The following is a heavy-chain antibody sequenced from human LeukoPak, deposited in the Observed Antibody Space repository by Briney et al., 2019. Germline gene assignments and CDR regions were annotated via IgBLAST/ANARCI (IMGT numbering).Heavy chain of an antibody. CDR1: GYTFTSYD. CDR3: ARSTSIAARTGDYMDV. V-gene: IGHV1-8*01. CDR2: MNPNSGNT. D-gene: IGHD6-6*01. Sequence: ASVKVSCKASGYTFTSYDINWVRQATGQGLEWMGWMNPNSGNTGYAQKFQGRVTITRNTSISTAYMELSSLRSEDTAVYYCARSTSIAARTGDYMDVWGKGTTVTVSS. J-gene: IGHJ6*03.